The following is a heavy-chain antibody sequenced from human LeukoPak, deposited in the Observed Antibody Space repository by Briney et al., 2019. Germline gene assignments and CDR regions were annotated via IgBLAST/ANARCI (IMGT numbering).Heavy chain of an antibody. V-gene: IGHV3-21*01. CDR3: ARSGPRYHYYESSGPIDY. CDR2: ISSSSNYI. CDR1: GFTFSSYT. J-gene: IGHJ4*02. D-gene: IGHD3-22*01. Sequence: GGSLRLSCAASGFTFSSYTMNWVRQAPGKGLEWVSSISSSSNYIYYADSLKGRFTIPRDNAKNSLYLQMNSLRAEDTAVYYCARSGPRYHYYESSGPIDYWGQGTLVTVYS.